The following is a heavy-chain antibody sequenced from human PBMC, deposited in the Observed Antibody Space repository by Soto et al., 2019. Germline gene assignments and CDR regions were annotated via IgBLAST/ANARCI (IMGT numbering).Heavy chain of an antibody. V-gene: IGHV3-74*01. D-gene: IGHD5-18*01. Sequence: GGSLRLSCAASGFTFSNYWMHWVRQAPGKGLVWVSRVSRDGSSTTYADSVKGRFTISRDNAKNTLYLQMTSLRAEDTAVYYCVTDPNSYTSYWGQGTLVTVSS. CDR1: GFTFSNYW. J-gene: IGHJ4*02. CDR2: VSRDGSST. CDR3: VTDPNSYTSY.